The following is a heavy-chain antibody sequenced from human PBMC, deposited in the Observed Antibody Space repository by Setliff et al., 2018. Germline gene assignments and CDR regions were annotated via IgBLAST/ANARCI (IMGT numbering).Heavy chain of an antibody. J-gene: IGHJ4*02. D-gene: IGHD3-22*01. CDR1: GYTFTGYY. CDR3: ARDRDSSGYPYYFDY. CDR2: MNPNSGGT. V-gene: IGHV1-2*04. Sequence: GASVKVSCKASGYTFTGYYMHWVRQAPGQGLEWMGWMNPNSGGTNYAQKFQGWVTMTRDTSISTAYMELSRLRSDDTAVYYCARDRDSSGYPYYFDYWGQGTLVTVSS.